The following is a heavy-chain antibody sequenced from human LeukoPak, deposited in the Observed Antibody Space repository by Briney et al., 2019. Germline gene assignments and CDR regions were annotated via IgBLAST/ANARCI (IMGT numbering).Heavy chain of an antibody. CDR3: ARLPRRYSTTWFFDY. CDR1: GVPTTSYY. V-gene: IGHV4-59*01. CDR2: IYYTGGT. D-gene: IGHD6-13*01. J-gene: IGHJ4*02. Sequence: SETLSLTCTVSGVPTTSYYWSWVRQSPGKALEWIGHIYYTGGTNYNPSLKSRVSISIDSSKNQFSLTLSSVTAADTAVYYCARLPRRYSTTWFFDYWGQGTLVAVSS.